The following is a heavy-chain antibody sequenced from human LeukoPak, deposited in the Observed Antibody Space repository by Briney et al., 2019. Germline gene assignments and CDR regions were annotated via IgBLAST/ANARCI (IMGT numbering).Heavy chain of an antibody. V-gene: IGHV4-34*01. CDR1: GGSFSGYY. CDR3: ARGRAAGTRPIDY. D-gene: IGHD6-13*01. Sequence: SETLSLTCAVYGGSFSGYYWSWIRQPPGKGLEWIGEINHSGSTNYNPSLKGRVTISVDTSKNQFSLKLSSVTAADTAVYYCARGRAAGTRPIDYWGQGTLVTVSS. J-gene: IGHJ4*02. CDR2: INHSGST.